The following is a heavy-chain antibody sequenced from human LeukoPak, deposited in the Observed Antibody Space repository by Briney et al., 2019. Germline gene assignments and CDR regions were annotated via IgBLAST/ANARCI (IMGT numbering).Heavy chain of an antibody. CDR2: ISGSGGST. Sequence: PGGSLRLSCAASGFTFSSYGMSWVRQAPGKGLEWVSAISGSGGSTYYADSVKGRFTISRDNSKNTLYLQMNSLRAEDTAVYYCAKDKQEYYDILDDAFDIWGQGTMVTVSS. CDR1: GFTFSSYG. CDR3: AKDKQEYYDILDDAFDI. D-gene: IGHD3-9*01. J-gene: IGHJ3*02. V-gene: IGHV3-23*01.